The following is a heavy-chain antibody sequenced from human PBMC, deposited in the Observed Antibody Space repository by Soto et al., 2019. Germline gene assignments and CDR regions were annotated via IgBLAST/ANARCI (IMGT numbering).Heavy chain of an antibody. V-gene: IGHV3-49*04. J-gene: IGHJ4*02. CDR3: TRVGSMTTVSPLEY. Sequence: GGSLRLSCTASGFTFGDYAMSLVRQAPGKGLEWVGFIRSKAYGGTTEYAASVKGRFTISRDDSKSIAYLQMNSLKTEDTAVYYCTRVGSMTTVSPLEYWGEGTLVTVSS. CDR2: IRSKAYGGTT. D-gene: IGHD4-17*01. CDR1: GFTFGDYA.